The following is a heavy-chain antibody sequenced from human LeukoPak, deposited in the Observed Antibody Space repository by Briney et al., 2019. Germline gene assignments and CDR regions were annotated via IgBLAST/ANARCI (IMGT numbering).Heavy chain of an antibody. CDR1: GYTFTGYY. D-gene: IGHD6-19*01. CDR3: ARDRTRTGYSSGWYHDY. V-gene: IGHV1-2*02. Sequence: ASVEVSCKASGYTFTGYYMHWVRQAPGQGLEWMGWINPNSGGTNYAQKFQGRVTMTRDTSISTAYMELSRLRSDDTAVYYCARDRTRTGYSSGWYHDYWGRRTLVTVSS. J-gene: IGHJ4*02. CDR2: INPNSGGT.